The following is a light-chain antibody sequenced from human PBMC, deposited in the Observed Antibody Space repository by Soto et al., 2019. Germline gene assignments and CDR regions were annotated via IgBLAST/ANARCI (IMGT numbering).Light chain of an antibody. V-gene: IGKV1-5*03. Sequence: DILMTQSPSFLSASVGDIVTITCRASQSISTWVAWYQQKPGKAPKLLIYKASSLESGVPSRFSGSGSGTQFTLTISSLEPEDFAVYYCQQRSNWPITFGQGTRLEIK. CDR2: KAS. CDR1: QSISTW. J-gene: IGKJ5*01. CDR3: QQRSNWPIT.